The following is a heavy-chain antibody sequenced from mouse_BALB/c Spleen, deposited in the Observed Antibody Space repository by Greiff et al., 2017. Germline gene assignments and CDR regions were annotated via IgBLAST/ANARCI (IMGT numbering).Heavy chain of an antibody. J-gene: IGHJ4*01. V-gene: IGHV1-39*01. CDR3: AMGSYYGNSYAMDY. D-gene: IGHD2-10*01. CDR1: GYSFTGYN. CDR2: IDPYYGGT. Sequence: EVHLVESGPELEKPGASVKISCKASGYSFTGYNMNWVKQSNGKSLEWIGNIDPYYGGTSYNQKFKGKATLTVDKSSSTAYMQLKSLTSEDSAVYYCAMGSYYGNSYAMDYWGQGTSVTVSS.